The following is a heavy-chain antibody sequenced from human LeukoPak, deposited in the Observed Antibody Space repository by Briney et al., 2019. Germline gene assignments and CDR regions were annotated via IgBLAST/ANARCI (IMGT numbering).Heavy chain of an antibody. CDR1: GFSFGDYT. D-gene: IGHD3-22*01. Sequence: GGSLRLSCTASGFSFGDYTMSWFRQAPGGGLEWVTFIRSKVYGGTTEYAASVKGRFTISRDDSKSIAYLQMNSLKTEDAAVYYCTTYYYESSGYYRDYWGQGTLVTVSS. J-gene: IGHJ4*02. V-gene: IGHV3-49*03. CDR3: TTYYYESSGYYRDY. CDR2: IRSKVYGGTT.